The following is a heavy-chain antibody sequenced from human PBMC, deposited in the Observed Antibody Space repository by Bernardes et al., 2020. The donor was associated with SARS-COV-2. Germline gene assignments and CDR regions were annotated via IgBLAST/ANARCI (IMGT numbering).Heavy chain of an antibody. V-gene: IGHV3-23*01. D-gene: IGHD6-19*01. CDR3: ARIDEVTGRDY. Sequence: GSLRLSCAASGFTFSNYAMNWVRQAPGKGLEWVSGFSDGGLSTYYADSVKGRFTISRDSSKNTLYLQMNSLRAEDTAVYYCARIDEVTGRDYWGQGTLVTVSS. CDR1: GFTFSNYA. J-gene: IGHJ4*02. CDR2: FSDGGLST.